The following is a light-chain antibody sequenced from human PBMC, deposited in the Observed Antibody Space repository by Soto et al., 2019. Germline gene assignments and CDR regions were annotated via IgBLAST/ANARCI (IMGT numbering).Light chain of an antibody. Sequence: QSALTQPASVSGSPGQSITISCIGTSSDVGAYNYVSWYQQLPGKAPKLMIYEVSNRPSGISNRFSGSKSGNTASLTISGLQTEVEADYYCNSRASGTTYVFGTGTKLTVL. CDR3: NSRASGTTYV. V-gene: IGLV2-14*01. CDR1: SSDVGAYNY. J-gene: IGLJ1*01. CDR2: EVS.